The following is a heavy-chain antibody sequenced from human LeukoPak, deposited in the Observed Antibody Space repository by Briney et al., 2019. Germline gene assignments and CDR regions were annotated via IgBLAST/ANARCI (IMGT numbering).Heavy chain of an antibody. CDR3: ARGHYDILTGYDSPHFDY. Sequence: ASVKVSCKASGYTFTGYYMHWVRQAPGQGLEWMGWINPNSGGTNYAQKFQGRVTMTRDTSISTAYMELSRLRSDDTAVYYCARGHYDILTGYDSPHFDYWGQGTLVTVSS. CDR2: INPNSGGT. J-gene: IGHJ4*02. CDR1: GYTFTGYY. D-gene: IGHD3-9*01. V-gene: IGHV1-2*02.